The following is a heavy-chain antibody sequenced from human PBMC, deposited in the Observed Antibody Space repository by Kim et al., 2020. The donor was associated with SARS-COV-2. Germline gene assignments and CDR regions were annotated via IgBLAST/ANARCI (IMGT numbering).Heavy chain of an antibody. CDR1: GFTFSSYG. CDR2: ISYDGSNK. J-gene: IGHJ5*02. Sequence: GGSLRLSCEASGFTFSSYGMHWVRQAPGKGLEWVPAISYDGSNKYYADSVKGRFTISRDNSKNTLYLQMNSLCAEDTAVYYCVKEVLGGYDWGNWFDPWGQGTLVTVS. CDR3: VKEVLGGYDWGNWFDP. V-gene: IGHV3-30*18. D-gene: IGHD5-12*01.